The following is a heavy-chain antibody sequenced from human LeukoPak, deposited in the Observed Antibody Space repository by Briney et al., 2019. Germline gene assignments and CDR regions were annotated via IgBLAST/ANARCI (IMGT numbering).Heavy chain of an antibody. CDR3: ARDVDTAMVWQDAFDI. CDR2: ISYDGSNK. Sequence: GGSLRLSCAASGFTFSSYAMHWVRQAPGKGLEWVAVISYDGSNKYYADSVKGRFTISRDNSKNTLYLQMNSLRAEDTAVYYRARDVDTAMVWQDAFDIWGQGTMVTVSS. J-gene: IGHJ3*02. V-gene: IGHV3-30*04. CDR1: GFTFSSYA. D-gene: IGHD5-18*01.